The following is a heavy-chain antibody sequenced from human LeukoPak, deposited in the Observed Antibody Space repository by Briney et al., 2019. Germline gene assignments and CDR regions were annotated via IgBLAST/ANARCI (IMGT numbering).Heavy chain of an antibody. Sequence: GGSLRLSCAASGFTFSSYAMHWVRQAPGKGLEWVAVISYDGSNKYYADSVKGRFTISRDNSKNTLYLQMNSLRAEDTALYYCASGYTSGPRVDVWGQGTTVTVSS. CDR3: ASGYTSGPRVDV. V-gene: IGHV3-30*04. D-gene: IGHD6-19*01. CDR2: ISYDGSNK. CDR1: GFTFSSYA. J-gene: IGHJ6*02.